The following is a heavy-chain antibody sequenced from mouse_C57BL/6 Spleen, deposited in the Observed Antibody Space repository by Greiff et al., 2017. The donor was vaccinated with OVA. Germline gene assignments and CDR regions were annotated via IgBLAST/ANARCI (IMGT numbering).Heavy chain of an antibody. J-gene: IGHJ1*03. CDR3: ARWGGYYDYDDWYFDV. CDR1: GYTFTSYW. CDR2: IDPNSGGT. Sequence: QVQLQQPGAELVKPGASVKLSCKASGYTFTSYWMHWVKQRPGRGLEWIGRIDPNSGGTKYNEKFTSQATLTVDKPSSTAYMQLSSLTSEDSAVYYCARWGGYYDYDDWYFDVWGTGTTVTVSS. V-gene: IGHV1-72*01. D-gene: IGHD2-4*01.